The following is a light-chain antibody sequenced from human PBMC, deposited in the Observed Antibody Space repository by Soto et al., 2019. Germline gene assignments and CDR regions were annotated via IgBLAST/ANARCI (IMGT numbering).Light chain of an antibody. V-gene: IGKV1-39*01. CDR3: QQSYSTPRT. J-gene: IGKJ1*01. Sequence: DIQMTQSPSSLSASVGDRVTITCRASQSISNYLNWYQQKPGKAPKLLMYAASSLQSGVPSRFSGSGSGTEFTPTISSLQPEDFATYYSQQSYSTPRTFGQGTKVEIK. CDR2: AAS. CDR1: QSISNY.